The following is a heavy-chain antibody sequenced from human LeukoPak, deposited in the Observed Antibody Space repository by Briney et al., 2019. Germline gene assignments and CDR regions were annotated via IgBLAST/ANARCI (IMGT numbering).Heavy chain of an antibody. J-gene: IGHJ4*02. D-gene: IGHD3-9*01. CDR1: AITVSTNY. Sequence: PGGSLRLSCAASAITVSTNYMSWVRQAPGKGLEGVSIIYSGGATFYADSVKGRFTISRENSKNTLWLQMNSLRAEVTAVYYCARLHYDVLTGPFDYWGQGALVTVSS. V-gene: IGHV3-66*04. CDR2: IYSGGAT. CDR3: ARLHYDVLTGPFDY.